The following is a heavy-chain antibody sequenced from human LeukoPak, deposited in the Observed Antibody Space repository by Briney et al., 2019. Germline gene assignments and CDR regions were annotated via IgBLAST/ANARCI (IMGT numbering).Heavy chain of an antibody. D-gene: IGHD6-13*01. CDR3: ARDERRQQPLPLRYSRAGFDY. Sequence: PSETLSLTCTVSGGSVSSYYWSWIRQPPGKGLEWIGEINHSGSTNYNPSLKSRVTISVDTSKNQFSLKLSSVTAADTAVYYCARDERRQQPLPLRYSRAGFDYWGQGTLVTVSS. CDR1: GGSVSSYY. J-gene: IGHJ4*02. CDR2: INHSGST. V-gene: IGHV4-34*01.